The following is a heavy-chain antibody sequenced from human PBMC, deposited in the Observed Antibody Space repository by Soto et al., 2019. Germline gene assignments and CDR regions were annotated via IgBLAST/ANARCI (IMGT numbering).Heavy chain of an antibody. Sequence: ASVKVSCKASGYTFRKFGIRWLRQAPGQGLEWMGWISAYNANANHAQKFQGRLTMTADTSTSTAYMELRSLRSDDTAVYYCARENSYFDYWGQGTLVTVSS. CDR2: ISAYNANA. J-gene: IGHJ4*02. CDR1: GYTFRKFG. CDR3: ARENSYFDY. V-gene: IGHV1-18*01.